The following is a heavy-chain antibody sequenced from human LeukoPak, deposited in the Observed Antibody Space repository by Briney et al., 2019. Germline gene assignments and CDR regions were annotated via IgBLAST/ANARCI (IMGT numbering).Heavy chain of an antibody. J-gene: IGHJ4*02. CDR1: GFTFSSYG. D-gene: IGHD2-15*01. Sequence: GGSLRLSCAASGFTFSSYGMHWVRRAPGKGLEWVAFIRYDGSNKYYADSVKGRFTISRDNSKNTLYLQVNSLRAEDTAVYYCAKGIKRVVVAATEYYFDYWGQGTLVTVSS. CDR2: IRYDGSNK. V-gene: IGHV3-30*02. CDR3: AKGIKRVVVAATEYYFDY.